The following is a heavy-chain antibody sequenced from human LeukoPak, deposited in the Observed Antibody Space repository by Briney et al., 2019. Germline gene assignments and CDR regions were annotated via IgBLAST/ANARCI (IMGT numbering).Heavy chain of an antibody. J-gene: IGHJ4*02. D-gene: IGHD1-14*01. Sequence: GSVKVSCKASGYTFTSYYMHWVRQAPGQGLEWMGIINPSGGSTSYAQKFQGRVTMTRDTSTSTVYMELSSLRSEDTAVYYCARDIGPRVDRGYFDYWGQRTLVTVSS. CDR2: INPSGGST. CDR1: GYTFTSYY. V-gene: IGHV1-46*01. CDR3: ARDIGPRVDRGYFDY.